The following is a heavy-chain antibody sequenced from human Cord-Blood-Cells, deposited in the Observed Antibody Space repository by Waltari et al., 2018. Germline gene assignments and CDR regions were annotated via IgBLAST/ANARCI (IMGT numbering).Heavy chain of an antibody. V-gene: IGHV1-2*02. Sequence: QVQLVQSGAEVKKPGASVKVSCKASGYTFPGYYMHWVRKDPGQGLEWMGWINPTSGGTNYAQKFQGRVTMTRDTSISTAYMELSRLRSDDTAVYYCARDRYYDSSGYYLDAFDIWGQGTMVTVSS. CDR2: INPTSGGT. CDR1: GYTFPGYY. J-gene: IGHJ3*02. D-gene: IGHD3-22*01. CDR3: ARDRYYDSSGYYLDAFDI.